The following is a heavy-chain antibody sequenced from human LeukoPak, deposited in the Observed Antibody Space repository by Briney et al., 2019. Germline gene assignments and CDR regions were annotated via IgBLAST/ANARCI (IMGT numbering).Heavy chain of an antibody. V-gene: IGHV1-2*02. CDR2: INPNSGGT. D-gene: IGHD6-19*01. CDR1: GYTFTGYY. J-gene: IGHJ6*02. Sequence: ASVKVSCKASGYTFTGYYMRWVRQAPGQGLEWMGWINPNSGGTNYAQKFQGRVTMTRDTSISTAYMELSRLRSDDTAVYYCARIVGWYDVRRPEYYYYGMDVWGQGTTVTVSS. CDR3: ARIVGWYDVRRPEYYYYGMDV.